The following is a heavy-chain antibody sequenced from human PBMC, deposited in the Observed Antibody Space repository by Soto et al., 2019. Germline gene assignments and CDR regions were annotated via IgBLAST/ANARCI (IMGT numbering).Heavy chain of an antibody. CDR3: ARVEDLSVTPWWYYGMDV. CDR2: ISAYNGNT. Sequence: ASVKVSFKASRYTFTSYGISWVRQAPGQGLEWMGWISAYNGNTNYAQKLQGRVTMTTDTSTSTAYMELRSLRSDDTAVYYCARVEDLSVTPWWYYGMDVWGQGTTVTVSS. CDR1: RYTFTSYG. D-gene: IGHD4-17*01. J-gene: IGHJ6*02. V-gene: IGHV1-18*04.